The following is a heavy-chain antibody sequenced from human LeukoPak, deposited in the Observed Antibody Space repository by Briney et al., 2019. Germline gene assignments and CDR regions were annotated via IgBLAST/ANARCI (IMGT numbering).Heavy chain of an antibody. D-gene: IGHD4-17*01. V-gene: IGHV3-49*03. J-gene: IGHJ3*02. CDR2: IRSKAYGGTT. CDR3: TRDYGHHAFDI. CDR1: GFTFSNYA. Sequence: GGSLRLSCAASGFTFSNYAMSWFRQAPGKGLEWVGFIRSKAYGGTTEYAASVKGRFTISRDDSKSIAYLQMNSLKTEDTAVYYCTRDYGHHAFDIWGQGTMVTVSS.